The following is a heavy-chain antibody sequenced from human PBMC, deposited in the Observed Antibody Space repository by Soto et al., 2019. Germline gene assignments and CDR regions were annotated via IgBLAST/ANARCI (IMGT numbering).Heavy chain of an antibody. D-gene: IGHD2-2*01. CDR2: INPSGGST. V-gene: IGHV1-46*01. J-gene: IGHJ4*02. CDR1: GYTFTSYY. CDR3: ARGTESSPLGLLY. Sequence: GASEVSCKASGYTFTSYYMHWVRQAPGQGLEWMGIINPSGGSTSYAQKFQGRVTMTRDTSTSTVYMELSSLRSEDTAVYYCARGTESSPLGLLYWGQGTLVTVSS.